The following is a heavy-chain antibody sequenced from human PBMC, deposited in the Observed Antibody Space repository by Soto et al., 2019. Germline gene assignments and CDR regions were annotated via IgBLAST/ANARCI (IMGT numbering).Heavy chain of an antibody. V-gene: IGHV1-3*01. Sequence: ASVKVSCKASGYTFTTYTMYWVRQAPGQRLEWMGWINAGNGNTKYSQKFQGRLTITRDTSASTAFMELSSLRSEDTAVFYCARDIVVVPAVQYYFDYWGQGTLVTVSS. CDR3: ARDIVVVPAVQYYFDY. CDR2: INAGNGNT. CDR1: GYTFTTYT. J-gene: IGHJ4*02. D-gene: IGHD2-2*01.